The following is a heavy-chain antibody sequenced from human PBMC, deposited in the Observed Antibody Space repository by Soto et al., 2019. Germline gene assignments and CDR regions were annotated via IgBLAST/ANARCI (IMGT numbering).Heavy chain of an antibody. J-gene: IGHJ5*02. CDR1: GGSISSGDYY. Sequence: PSETLSLTCTVSGGSISSGDYYWSWIRQPPGKGLESIGYMYYDGSTYYNPSLKSRVAISIGASKNQFSLKLTSVTAADTAVYYCGRGRRDFGGYKVPFDPWGQGALVTVSS. CDR3: GRGRRDFGGYKVPFDP. V-gene: IGHV4-30-4*01. D-gene: IGHD1-1*01. CDR2: MYYDGST.